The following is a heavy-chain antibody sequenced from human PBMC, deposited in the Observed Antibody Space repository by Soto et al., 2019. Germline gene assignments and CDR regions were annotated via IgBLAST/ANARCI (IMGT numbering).Heavy chain of an antibody. V-gene: IGHV3-23*01. D-gene: IGHD3-3*01. Sequence: GGSLRLSCAASGFTFSGYAMSWVRQAPGKGLEWVSAISGSGGSTYYADSVKGRFTISRDNSKNTLYLQMNSLRAEDTAVYYCAKTLAPLAWLSLAFDIWGQGILVSVSS. CDR1: GFTFSGYA. J-gene: IGHJ3*02. CDR2: ISGSGGST. CDR3: AKTLAPLAWLSLAFDI.